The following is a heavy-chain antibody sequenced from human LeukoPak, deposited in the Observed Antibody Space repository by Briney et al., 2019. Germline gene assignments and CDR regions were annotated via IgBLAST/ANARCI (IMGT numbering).Heavy chain of an antibody. D-gene: IGHD3-22*01. Sequence: SVKVSCKASGGTFSSYAISWVRQAPGQGLEWMGGIIPIFGTANYAQKFQGRVTITADKSTSTAYMELSSLRSEDTAVYYCARGAYYYDGSGYIPLYYYYYMDVWGKGTTVTVSS. V-gene: IGHV1-69*06. CDR3: ARGAYYYDGSGYIPLYYYYYMDV. CDR1: GGTFSSYA. CDR2: IIPIFGTA. J-gene: IGHJ6*03.